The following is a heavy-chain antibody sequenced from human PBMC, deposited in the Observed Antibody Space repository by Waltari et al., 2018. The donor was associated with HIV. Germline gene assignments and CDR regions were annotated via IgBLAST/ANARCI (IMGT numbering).Heavy chain of an antibody. D-gene: IGHD5-12*01. J-gene: IGHJ3*02. V-gene: IGHV3-53*01. CDR2: IYSGGST. CDR1: GFTVSSNS. Sequence: EVQLVESGGGLIQPGGSLRLSCAASGFTVSSNSTSWVLQAPGKGLEWVSVIYSGGSTYYADSVKGRFTISRDNSKNTLYLQMNSLRAEDTAVYYCAREDGYTPDAFDIWGQGTMVTVSS. CDR3: AREDGYTPDAFDI.